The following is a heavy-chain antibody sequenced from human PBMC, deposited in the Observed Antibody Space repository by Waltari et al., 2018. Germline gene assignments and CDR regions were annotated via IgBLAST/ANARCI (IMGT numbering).Heavy chain of an antibody. CDR1: GGSISSGSYY. D-gene: IGHD1-26*01. V-gene: IGHV4-61*02. Sequence: QVQLQESGPGLVKPSQTLSLTCTVSGGSISSGSYYWSWIRQPAGKGLEWIGRIYTSGRANDNPSLKSRVTITVDTSKNLFSLKLGSVTAADTAVYYCARGDSGSYSGSDYWGQGTLVIVSS. CDR3: ARGDSGSYSGSDY. CDR2: IYTSGRA. J-gene: IGHJ4*02.